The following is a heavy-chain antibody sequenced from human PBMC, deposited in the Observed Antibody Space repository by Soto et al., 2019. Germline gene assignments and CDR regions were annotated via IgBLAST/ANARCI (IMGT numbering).Heavy chain of an antibody. V-gene: IGHV3-30-3*01. D-gene: IGHD2-2*01. Sequence: QVQLVESGGGVVQPGRSLRVSCAASGFTCSNHAMHWVRQAPGKRPEWVAIISSDGGSKDSTDSVKGRFTISRDNSKNTMYLQMNSLRQEDTAVYYCARSRDCASTSCYLPFDYWGQGTLVTVSS. CDR2: ISSDGGSK. CDR3: ARSRDCASTSCYLPFDY. J-gene: IGHJ4*02. CDR1: GFTCSNHA.